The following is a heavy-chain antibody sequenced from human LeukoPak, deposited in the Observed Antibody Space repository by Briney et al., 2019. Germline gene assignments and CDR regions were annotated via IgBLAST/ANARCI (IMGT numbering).Heavy chain of an antibody. CDR1: GYTFTSYG. D-gene: IGHD3-9*01. CDR3: ARVDMGYRYYYGMDV. V-gene: IGHV1-18*01. Sequence: ASVKVSCEASGYTFTSYGISWVRQAPGQGLEWMGWISAYNGNTNYAQKLQGRVTMTTDTSTSTAYMELRSLRSDDTAVYYCARVDMGYRYYYGMDVWGQGTTVTVSS. J-gene: IGHJ6*02. CDR2: ISAYNGNT.